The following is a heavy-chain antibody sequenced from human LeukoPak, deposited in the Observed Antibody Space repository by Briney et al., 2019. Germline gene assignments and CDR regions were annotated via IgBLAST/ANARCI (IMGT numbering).Heavy chain of an antibody. CDR2: ITANARSK. CDR1: GFTFSDYT. D-gene: IGHD3-3*01. J-gene: IGHJ6*03. Sequence: PGGSPRLSCAGSGFTFSDYTMHWVRQGPGKGLEYVSAITANARSKYHADSVRGRFTISRDNSEDTLYLQMGSLRPEDTAVYYCARAGDFSYYDFWSGAGGDNYYYMDVWGKGTTVTVSS. V-gene: IGHV3-64*02. CDR3: ARAGDFSYYDFWSGAGGDNYYYMDV.